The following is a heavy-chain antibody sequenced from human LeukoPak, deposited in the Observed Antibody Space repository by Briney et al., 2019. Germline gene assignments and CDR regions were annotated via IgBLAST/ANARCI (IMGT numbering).Heavy chain of an antibody. CDR3: AKWGYNWNDGKTGGYDAFDI. J-gene: IGHJ3*02. CDR1: GFTVSSNY. V-gene: IGHV3-23*01. Sequence: TGGSLRLSCAASGFTVSSNYMSWVRQAPGKGLEWVSAISGSGGSTYYADSVKGRFTISRDNSKNTLYLQMNSLRAEDTAVYYCAKWGYNWNDGKTGGYDAFDIWGQGTMVTVSS. D-gene: IGHD1-20*01. CDR2: ISGSGGST.